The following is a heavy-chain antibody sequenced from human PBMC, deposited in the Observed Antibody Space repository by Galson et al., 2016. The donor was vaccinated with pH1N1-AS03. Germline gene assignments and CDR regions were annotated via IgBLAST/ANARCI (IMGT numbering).Heavy chain of an antibody. CDR1: GFNFTSHW. J-gene: IGHJ4*02. V-gene: IGHV5-10-1*01. Sequence: QSGAEVKKPGESLRTSCKGSGFNFTSHWISWVRQMPGKGLEWMGRIDPSDSYTNYSPSFKGHVTISGDKSINTAYLQWSSLKASDTAMYYCARLNYYDSSAYSGAHYWGQGTLVTVSS. CDR2: IDPSDSYT. D-gene: IGHD3-22*01. CDR3: ARLNYYDSSAYSGAHY.